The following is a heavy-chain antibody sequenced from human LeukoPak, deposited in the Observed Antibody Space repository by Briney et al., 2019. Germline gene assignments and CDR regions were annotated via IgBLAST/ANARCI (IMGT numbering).Heavy chain of an antibody. CDR3: ARLPAYCNGGSCDPDWFDP. CDR2: IDPSDSYT. D-gene: IGHD2-15*01. J-gene: IGHJ5*02. CDR1: GYSFTTYW. Sequence: GESPKISCKGSGYSFTTYWISWVRQKPGKGLEWMGRIDPSDSYTNYSPSFQGHVTISADKSISTAYLQWSSLKASDTAMYYCARLPAYCNGGSCDPDWFDPWGQGTLVTVSS. V-gene: IGHV5-10-1*01.